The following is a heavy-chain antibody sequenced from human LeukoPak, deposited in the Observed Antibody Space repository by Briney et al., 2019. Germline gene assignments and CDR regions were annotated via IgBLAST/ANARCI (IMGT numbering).Heavy chain of an antibody. CDR1: GGSISSYY. J-gene: IGHJ5*02. V-gene: IGHV4-59*01. CDR2: IYYSGST. Sequence: SETLSLTCTVSGGSISSYYWSWIRQPPGKGLEWIGYIYYSGSTNYNPSLKSRVTISVDTSKNQFSLKLSSVTAADTAVYYCARDTHDYYDSSGYYGEGNWLDPWGQGTLVTVSS. D-gene: IGHD3-22*01. CDR3: ARDTHDYYDSSGYYGEGNWLDP.